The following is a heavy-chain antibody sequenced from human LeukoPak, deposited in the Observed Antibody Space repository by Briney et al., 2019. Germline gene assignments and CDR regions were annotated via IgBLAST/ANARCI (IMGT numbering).Heavy chain of an antibody. V-gene: IGHV3-30*18. CDR3: AKDLPTYGSWSPSVDY. Sequence: GNSLRLSCAASGFSFSTYGMHWVRQAPGKGLQWVAVISYDGGYKYYADSMKGRFVISRDNSRDTLYLEMNSLRIEDTAVYYCAKDLPTYGSWSPSVDYWGQGSMVTVSS. CDR1: GFSFSTYG. D-gene: IGHD3-10*01. CDR2: ISYDGGYK. J-gene: IGHJ4*02.